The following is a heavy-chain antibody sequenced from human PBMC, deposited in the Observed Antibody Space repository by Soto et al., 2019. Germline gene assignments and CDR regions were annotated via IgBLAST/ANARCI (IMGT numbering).Heavy chain of an antibody. V-gene: IGHV3-7*01. CDR1: GFTFSSYW. J-gene: IGHJ4*02. CDR2: IKQDGSEK. Sequence: GGSLRLSCAASGFTFSSYWMSWVRQAPGKGLEWVANIKQDGSEKYYVDSVKGRFTISRDNAKNSLYLQMNSLRAEDTAVYYCARVGITIFGVVINFYFDYWGQGTLVTVSS. CDR3: ARVGITIFGVVINFYFDY. D-gene: IGHD3-3*01.